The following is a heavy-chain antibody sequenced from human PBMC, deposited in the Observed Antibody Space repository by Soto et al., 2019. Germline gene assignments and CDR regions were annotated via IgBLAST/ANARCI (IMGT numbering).Heavy chain of an antibody. D-gene: IGHD2-2*02. V-gene: IGHV3-30*18. Sequence: PGGSLRLSCAASGFTFSSYGMHWVRQAPGKGLEWVAVISYDGSNKYYADSVKGRLTISRDNSKNTLYLQMNSLRAEDTAVYYCAKDHCSSTSCYTGPWVYYYGMDVWGQGTTVTVSS. CDR1: GFTFSSYG. J-gene: IGHJ6*02. CDR2: ISYDGSNK. CDR3: AKDHCSSTSCYTGPWVYYYGMDV.